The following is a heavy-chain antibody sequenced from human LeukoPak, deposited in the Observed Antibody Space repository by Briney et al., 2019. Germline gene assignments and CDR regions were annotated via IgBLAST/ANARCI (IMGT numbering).Heavy chain of an antibody. Sequence: PGRSLRLSCAASGFTFSSYGTHWVRQAPGKGLEWVAVIWYDGSNKYYADSVKGRFTISRDNSKNTLYLQMNSLRAEDTAVYYCAKVDVDTGTLDYWGQGTLVTVSS. D-gene: IGHD5-18*01. CDR1: GFTFSSYG. V-gene: IGHV3-33*06. CDR2: IWYDGSNK. CDR3: AKVDVDTGTLDY. J-gene: IGHJ4*02.